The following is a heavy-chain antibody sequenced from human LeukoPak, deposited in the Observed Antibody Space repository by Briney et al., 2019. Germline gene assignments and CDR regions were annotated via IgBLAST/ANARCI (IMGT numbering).Heavy chain of an antibody. CDR1: GGSISSYY. Sequence: PSETLSLTCTVSGGSISSYYWSWIRQPPGKGLEWIGYIYYSGSTNYNPSLKSRVTISVDTSKNQFSLKLSSVTAADTAVYYCARGNMVRGVIITGVWFDPWGQGTLVTVSS. CDR2: IYYSGST. CDR3: ARGNMVRGVIITGVWFDP. V-gene: IGHV4-59*01. J-gene: IGHJ5*02. D-gene: IGHD3-10*01.